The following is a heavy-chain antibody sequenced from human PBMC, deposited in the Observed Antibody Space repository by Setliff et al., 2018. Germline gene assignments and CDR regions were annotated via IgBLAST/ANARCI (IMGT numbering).Heavy chain of an antibody. J-gene: IGHJ6*02. CDR2: IRYDGSNK. Sequence: GGSLRLSCAASGFTFSSYGMHWVRQAPGKGLEWVAFIRYDGSNKYYADSVKGRFTISRDNSKNTLYLQMNSLRAEDTAVYYCARDLSLWFGELRVYYYGMDVWGQGTTVTVSS. V-gene: IGHV3-30*02. CDR1: GFTFSSYG. D-gene: IGHD3-10*01. CDR3: ARDLSLWFGELRVYYYGMDV.